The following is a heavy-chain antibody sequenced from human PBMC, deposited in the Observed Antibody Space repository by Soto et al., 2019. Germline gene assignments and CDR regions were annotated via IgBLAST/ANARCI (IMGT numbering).Heavy chain of an antibody. CDR3: ARDNGQLPRDYYYYGMDV. D-gene: IGHD2-2*01. V-gene: IGHV3-30-3*01. Sequence: QVQLVESGGGVVQPGRSLRLSCAASGFTFSSYAMHWVHQAPGKGLEWVAVISYDGSNKYYADSVKGRFTISRDNSKNTRYLQMNSLRAEDTAVYYCARDNGQLPRDYYYYGMDVWGQGTTVTVSS. CDR2: ISYDGSNK. J-gene: IGHJ6*02. CDR1: GFTFSSYA.